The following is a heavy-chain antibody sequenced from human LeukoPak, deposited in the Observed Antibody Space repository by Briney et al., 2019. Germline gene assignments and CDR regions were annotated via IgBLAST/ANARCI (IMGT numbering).Heavy chain of an antibody. D-gene: IGHD4-17*01. Sequence: PGGSLRLSCAASGFSFISYGMHWVRKAPGKGLDWVGVISDDGRSKDYADSVKGRFTISRDNSKDTLYLQMNSLRAEDTAVYYCAKRLSYYGDYVSYFDYWGRGTLVTVSS. J-gene: IGHJ4*02. CDR3: AKRLSYYGDYVSYFDY. CDR1: GFSFISYG. CDR2: ISDDGRSK. V-gene: IGHV3-30*18.